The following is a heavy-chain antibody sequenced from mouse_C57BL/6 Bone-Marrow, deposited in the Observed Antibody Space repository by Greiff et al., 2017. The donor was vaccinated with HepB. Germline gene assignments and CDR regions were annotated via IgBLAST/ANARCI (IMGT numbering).Heavy chain of an antibody. Sequence: QVQLKQPGAELVMPGASVKLSCKASGYTFTSYWMHWVKQRPGQGLEWIGEIDPSDRYTNYNQKFKGKSTFTVDKSSSTAYMRLSSLTSEDSAVYYCARSGAYDGYLAWFAYWGQGTLGTVSA. CDR3: ARSGAYDGYLAWFAY. J-gene: IGHJ3*01. CDR2: IDPSDRYT. V-gene: IGHV1-69*01. D-gene: IGHD2-3*01. CDR1: GYTFTSYW.